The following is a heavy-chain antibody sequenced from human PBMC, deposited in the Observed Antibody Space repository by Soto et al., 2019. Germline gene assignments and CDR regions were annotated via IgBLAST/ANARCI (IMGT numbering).Heavy chain of an antibody. V-gene: IGHV1-3*01. J-gene: IGHJ4*02. CDR2: INAGNGNT. CDR1: GYTFTSYA. CDR3: ARADYYDSSGYFPPAAPGY. D-gene: IGHD3-22*01. Sequence: VKVSCKASGYTFTSYAMHWVRQAPGQRLEWMGWINAGNGNTKYSQKFQGRVTITRDTSASTAYMELSSLRSEDTAVYYCARADYYDSSGYFPPAAPGYWGQGTLVTVS.